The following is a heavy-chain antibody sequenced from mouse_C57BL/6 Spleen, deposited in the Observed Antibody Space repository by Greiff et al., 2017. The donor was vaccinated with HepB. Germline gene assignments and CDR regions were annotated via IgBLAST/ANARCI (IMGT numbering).Heavy chain of an antibody. Sequence: EVKLMESGPGLVKPSQSLSLTCSVTGYSITSGYYWNWIRQFPGNKLEWMGYISYDGSNNYNPSLKNRISITRDTSKNQFFLKLNSVTTEDTATYYCARRVYYGSSYGGAMDYWGQGTSVTVSS. J-gene: IGHJ4*01. V-gene: IGHV3-6*01. CDR3: ARRVYYGSSYGGAMDY. CDR1: GYSITSGYY. CDR2: ISYDGSN. D-gene: IGHD1-1*01.